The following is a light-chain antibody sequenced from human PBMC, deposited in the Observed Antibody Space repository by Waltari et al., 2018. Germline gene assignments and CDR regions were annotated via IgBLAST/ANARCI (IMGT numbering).Light chain of an antibody. V-gene: IGKV1-39*01. CDR3: QQSYSTPRT. CDR1: QSILTY. CDR2: LTS. J-gene: IGKJ1*01. Sequence: DIQMTQSPSSLSASVGDRFTITCRASQSILTYLNWYQQKPGKAPDLLIYLTSILQSGVPSRFSGSGSGTDFTLTISSLQPEDFATYYCQQSYSTPRTFGQGTKVEFK.